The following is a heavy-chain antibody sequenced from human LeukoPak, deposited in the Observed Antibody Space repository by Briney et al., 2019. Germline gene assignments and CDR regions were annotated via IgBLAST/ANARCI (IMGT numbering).Heavy chain of an antibody. Sequence: GASVKVSCKASGYTFTSYGISWVRQAPGRGLEWMGWISACNGNTNYAQKLRGRVTMTTDTSTSTAYMELRSLRSDDTAVYYCARVEELYYFDYWGQGTLVTVSS. V-gene: IGHV1-18*01. J-gene: IGHJ4*02. CDR2: ISACNGNT. CDR3: ARVEELYYFDY. D-gene: IGHD3-10*01. CDR1: GYTFTSYG.